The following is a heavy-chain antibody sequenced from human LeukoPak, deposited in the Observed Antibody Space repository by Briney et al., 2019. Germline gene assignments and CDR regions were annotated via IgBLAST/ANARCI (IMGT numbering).Heavy chain of an antibody. CDR3: TTDAGKTFTMVRGVSL. V-gene: IGHV3-15*01. J-gene: IGHJ4*02. D-gene: IGHD3-10*01. Sequence: GGSLRLSCAASGFTFSNAWMSWVRQAPGKGLEWVGRIKSKTDGGTTDYAAPVKGRFTISRDDSKNTLYLQMNSLKTEDTAVYYCTTDAGKTFTMVRGVSLWGQGTLVTVSS. CDR1: GFTFSNAW. CDR2: IKSKTDGGTT.